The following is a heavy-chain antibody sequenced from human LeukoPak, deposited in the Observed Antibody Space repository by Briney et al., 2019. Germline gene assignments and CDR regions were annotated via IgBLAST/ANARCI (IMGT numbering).Heavy chain of an antibody. CDR3: ARVGDLLRFLEWLSPFDY. V-gene: IGHV1-8*03. CDR2: MNPNSGNT. J-gene: IGHJ4*02. CDR1: GYTFTIYD. Sequence: ASVKVSFKASGYTFTIYDINWVRQAPGQGLEWMGWMNPNSGNTGYAQKFQGRVTITRNTSISTAYMELSSLRSDDTAVYYCARVGDLLRFLEWLSPFDYWGQGTLVTVSS. D-gene: IGHD3-3*01.